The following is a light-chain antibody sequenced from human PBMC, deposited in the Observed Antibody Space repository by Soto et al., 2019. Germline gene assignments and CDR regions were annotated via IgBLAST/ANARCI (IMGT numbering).Light chain of an antibody. V-gene: IGKV1-6*01. J-gene: IGKJ1*01. Sequence: AIQMTQSPSSLSASVGDRVTITCRASQGIRDDLGWYQQKPGKAPKLLNYAASSLQSGVPSRFSGSGSGTDFTLTISSLQPEDFATYYCLQAYNYPLTFGQGTKVDIK. CDR2: AAS. CDR3: LQAYNYPLT. CDR1: QGIRDD.